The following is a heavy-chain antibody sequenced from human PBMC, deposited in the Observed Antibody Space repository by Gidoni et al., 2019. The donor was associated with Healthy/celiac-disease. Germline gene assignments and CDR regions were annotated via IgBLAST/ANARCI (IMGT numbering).Heavy chain of an antibody. D-gene: IGHD1-26*01. CDR1: GFTFSSYG. J-gene: IGHJ6*02. Sequence: QVQLVESGGGVVQPGRSLRLSCAASGFTFSSYGMHWVRQAPGKGLEWVAVIWYDGSNKYYADSVKGRFTISRDNSKNTLYLQMNSLRAEDTAVYYCARGMRELTPTTHYGMDVWGQGTTVTVSS. CDR2: IWYDGSNK. CDR3: ARGMRELTPTTHYGMDV. V-gene: IGHV3-33*01.